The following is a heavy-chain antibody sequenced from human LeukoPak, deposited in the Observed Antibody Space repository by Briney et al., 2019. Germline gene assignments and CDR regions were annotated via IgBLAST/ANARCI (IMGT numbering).Heavy chain of an antibody. CDR2: IYNSEST. V-gene: IGHV4-4*09. CDR1: GGSFSSYY. D-gene: IGHD6-19*01. J-gene: IGHJ2*01. CDR3: ARFHSGPSGWYVLWYFDL. Sequence: SETLSLTCTVSGGSFSSYYWSWIRQPPGKGLEWIGYIYNSESTKYNSSLESRVTISVETSKNQLFLKLISVTAADTAVYYCARFHSGPSGWYVLWYFDLWGRGTLVTVSS.